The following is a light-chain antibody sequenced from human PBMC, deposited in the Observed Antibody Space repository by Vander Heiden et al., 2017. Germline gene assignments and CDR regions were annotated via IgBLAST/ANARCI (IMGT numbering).Light chain of an antibody. J-gene: IGKJ5*01. CDR1: QSVLYSANNKNY. V-gene: IGKV4-1*01. Sequence: DTVMTQSPDSLAVCLGERATINCKARQSVLYSANNKNYLAWYRQKPEQPPELLIYWASTRESGVPDRFSGSGSGTDFTLTISSLQAEDVAVYYCQQYYTTLTFGQGTRLEIK. CDR3: QQYYTTLT. CDR2: WAS.